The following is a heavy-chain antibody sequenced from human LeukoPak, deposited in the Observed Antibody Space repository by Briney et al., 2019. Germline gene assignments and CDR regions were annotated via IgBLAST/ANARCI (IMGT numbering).Heavy chain of an antibody. CDR3: AKPPLPIQLWLLEGYYFDY. Sequence: GGSLRLSCAASGFTFSSYAMSWVRQAPGKGLEWVSAISGSGGSTYYADSVKGRFTISRDNSKNTLYLQMNSLRAEDTAVYYCAKPPLPIQLWLLEGYYFDYWGQGTLVTVSS. J-gene: IGHJ4*02. CDR2: ISGSGGST. D-gene: IGHD5-18*01. CDR1: GFTFSSYA. V-gene: IGHV3-23*01.